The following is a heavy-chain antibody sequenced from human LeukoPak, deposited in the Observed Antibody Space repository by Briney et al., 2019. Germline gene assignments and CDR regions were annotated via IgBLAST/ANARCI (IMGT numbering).Heavy chain of an antibody. J-gene: IGHJ4*02. D-gene: IGHD4-17*01. CDR1: GDSISSYY. Sequence: SETLSLTCTVSGDSISSYYWSWIRQPPGKGLEWIGYIYTSVSTNYNPSLTSRVTMSVDTSKNLFSLKLSSVAAADTAVYYCARHARSDYANAKFDYWGQGALVTVSS. V-gene: IGHV4-4*09. CDR2: IYTSVST. CDR3: ARHARSDYANAKFDY.